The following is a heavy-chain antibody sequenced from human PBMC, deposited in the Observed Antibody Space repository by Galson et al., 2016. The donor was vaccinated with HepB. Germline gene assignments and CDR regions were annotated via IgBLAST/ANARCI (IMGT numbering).Heavy chain of an antibody. V-gene: IGHV3-21*01. J-gene: IGHJ6*02. Sequence: LRLSCAASGFTFSSYSMNWVRQAPGKGLEWVSSISSSSSYIYYADSVKGRFTISRDNAKNSLYLQMNSLRAEDTAVYYCARDHRGNWNYGAWDYYYYGMDVWGQGTTVTVSS. CDR1: GFTFSSYS. D-gene: IGHD1-7*01. CDR2: ISSSSSYI. CDR3: ARDHRGNWNYGAWDYYYYGMDV.